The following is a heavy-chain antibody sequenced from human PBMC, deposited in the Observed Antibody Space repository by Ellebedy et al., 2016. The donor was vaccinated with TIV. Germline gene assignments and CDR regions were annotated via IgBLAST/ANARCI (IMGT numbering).Heavy chain of an antibody. V-gene: IGHV3-23*01. CDR1: GFTFSNYA. CDR2: ISGNGGST. D-gene: IGHD5-18*01. J-gene: IGHJ4*02. CDR3: AKGTWIQLWLGY. Sequence: PGGSLRLSCAVYGFTFSNYAVHWVRQAPGKGLEWVAAISGNGGSTHYEDSVKGRFTVSRDNSKNTLYLQMNSLRAEDTAVYYCAKGTWIQLWLGYWGQGTLVTVSS.